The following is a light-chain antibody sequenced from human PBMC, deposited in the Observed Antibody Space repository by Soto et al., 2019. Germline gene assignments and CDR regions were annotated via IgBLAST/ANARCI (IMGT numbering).Light chain of an antibody. CDR3: AAWDDSLKGRV. CDR2: SND. V-gene: IGLV1-44*01. Sequence: QLVLTQPPSASGTPGQRVTISCSGSSSNIGSNPVNWYQQLPGTAPKLLIYSNDPRPSGVPDRFSGSKSGTSASLAISGLQSEDEADYYCAAWDDSLKGRVFGTGTKLTVL. J-gene: IGLJ1*01. CDR1: SSNIGSNP.